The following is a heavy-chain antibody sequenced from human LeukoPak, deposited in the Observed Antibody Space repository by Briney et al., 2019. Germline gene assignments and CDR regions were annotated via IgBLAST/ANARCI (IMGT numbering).Heavy chain of an antibody. CDR2: IYYSGST. Sequence: SETLSLTCTVSGGSISSSSYYWGWIRQPPGKGLEWIGSIYYSGSTYYNPSLKSRVTISVDTSKNQFSLKLSSVTAADTAVYYCARGGVVPAAGAFDIWGQGTMVTVSS. CDR1: GGSISSSSYY. D-gene: IGHD2-2*01. J-gene: IGHJ3*02. V-gene: IGHV4-39*07. CDR3: ARGGVVPAAGAFDI.